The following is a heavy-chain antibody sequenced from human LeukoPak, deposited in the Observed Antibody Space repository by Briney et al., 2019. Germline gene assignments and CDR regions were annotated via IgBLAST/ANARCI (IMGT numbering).Heavy chain of an antibody. D-gene: IGHD6-6*01. V-gene: IGHV4-34*01. Sequence: SETLSLTCAVYGGSFSGYYWSWIRQPPGKGLEWIGEINHSGSTNYNPSLKSRVTISVDTSKNQFSLKPSSVTAADTAVYYCARGRRIAARPFDYWGQGTLVTVSS. CDR3: ARGRRIAARPFDY. CDR2: INHSGST. J-gene: IGHJ4*02. CDR1: GGSFSGYY.